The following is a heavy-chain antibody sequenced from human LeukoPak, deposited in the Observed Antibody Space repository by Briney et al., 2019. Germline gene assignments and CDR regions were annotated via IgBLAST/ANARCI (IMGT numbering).Heavy chain of an antibody. J-gene: IGHJ4*02. CDR3: AAFKQWLAVLDY. Sequence: SQTLSLTCTVSGASIRGYYWSWIRQPPGKGLEWIGYINHSGSTNYNPSLKSRVTISVDTSKNQFSLNLNSVTAADTAVYYCAAFKQWLAVLDYWGQGTLVTVSS. V-gene: IGHV4-59*08. CDR2: INHSGST. CDR1: GASIRGYY. D-gene: IGHD6-19*01.